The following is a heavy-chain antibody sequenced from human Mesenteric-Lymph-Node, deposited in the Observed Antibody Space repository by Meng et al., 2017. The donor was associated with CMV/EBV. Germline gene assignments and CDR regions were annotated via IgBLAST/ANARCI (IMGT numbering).Heavy chain of an antibody. CDR1: GFTFSSYS. J-gene: IGHJ6*02. CDR2: ISSSSSYI. D-gene: IGHD3-3*01. CDR3: ARATPRPSFFGVVRYYGMDV. V-gene: IGHV3-21*01. Sequence: GESLKISCAASGFTFSSYSMNWVRQAPGKGLEWVSSISSSSSYINYADSVKGRFTISRDNAKNSLYLQMNSLRAEDTAVYYCARATPRPSFFGVVRYYGMDVWGQGTTVTVSS.